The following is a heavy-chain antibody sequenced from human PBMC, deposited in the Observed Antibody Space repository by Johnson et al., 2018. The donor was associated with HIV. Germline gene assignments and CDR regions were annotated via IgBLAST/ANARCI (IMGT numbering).Heavy chain of an antibody. CDR2: IKSKTDGGTT. J-gene: IGHJ3*02. Sequence: VRLVESGGNWIHPGGSLRLSCAASGFTVGGTYLSWVRQAPGKGLEWVGRIKSKTDGGTTDYAAPEKGRFTISRDDEENTLYLQMNSLRAEETAVYYCAKGIKKELGEDDAFDIWGQGTMVTVSS. CDR1: GFTVGGTY. D-gene: IGHD1-26*01. CDR3: AKGIKKELGEDDAFDI. V-gene: IGHV3-15*01.